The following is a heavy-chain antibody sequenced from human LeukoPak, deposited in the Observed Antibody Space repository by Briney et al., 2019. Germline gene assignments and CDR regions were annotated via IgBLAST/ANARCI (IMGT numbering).Heavy chain of an antibody. Sequence: ASVKVSCKASGYTFTSYDINWVRQATGQGLEWMGRMNPNSGNTGYAQKFQGRVTITRNTSISTAYMELSSLRSEDTAVYYCARGLFTRLRKTSMVRGVIRNNWFDPWGQGTLVTVSS. CDR3: ARGLFTRLRKTSMVRGVIRNNWFDP. V-gene: IGHV1-8*01. CDR1: GYTFTSYD. D-gene: IGHD3-10*01. CDR2: MNPNSGNT. J-gene: IGHJ5*02.